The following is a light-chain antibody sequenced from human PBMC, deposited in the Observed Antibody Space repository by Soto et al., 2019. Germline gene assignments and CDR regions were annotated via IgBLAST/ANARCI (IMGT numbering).Light chain of an antibody. CDR3: CSYAGTYIPL. V-gene: IGLV2-11*01. CDR2: DVS. Sequence: QSALTQPRSVSGSPGQSVTISCTGTSSDVGAYNLVSWYQHNPGKAPKLMIFDVSARPSGVPDRFSGSKSANTASLTISGLQTEDGADYYCCSYAGTYIPLFGGGTKLTVL. CDR1: SSDVGAYNL. J-gene: IGLJ2*01.